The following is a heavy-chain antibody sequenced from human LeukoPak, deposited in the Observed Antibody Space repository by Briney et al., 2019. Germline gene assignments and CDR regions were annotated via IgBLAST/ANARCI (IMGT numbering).Heavy chain of an antibody. CDR3: ASSSSWYLYYFDY. Sequence: SETLSLTCAVYGGSFSGYYWSWIRQPPGKGLERIGEINHSGSTNYNPSLKSRVTISVDTSKNQFSLKLSSVTAADTAVYYCASSSSWYLYYFDYWGQGTLVTVSS. J-gene: IGHJ4*02. V-gene: IGHV4-34*01. CDR1: GGSFSGYY. D-gene: IGHD6-13*01. CDR2: INHSGST.